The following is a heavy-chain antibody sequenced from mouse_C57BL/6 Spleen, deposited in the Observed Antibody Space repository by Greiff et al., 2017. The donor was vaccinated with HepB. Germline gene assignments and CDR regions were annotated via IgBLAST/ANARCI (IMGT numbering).Heavy chain of an antibody. CDR3: EGGPLFAY. J-gene: IGHJ3*01. Sequence: EVQLQQSGPELVKPGASVKISCKASGYTFTDYYMNWVKQSHGKSLEWIGDINPNNGGTSYNQKFKGKATLTVDKSSSTAYMELRSLTSEDSAVYYCEGGPLFAYWGQGTLVTVSA. CDR2: INPNNGGT. V-gene: IGHV1-26*01. D-gene: IGHD1-1*02. CDR1: GYTFTDYY.